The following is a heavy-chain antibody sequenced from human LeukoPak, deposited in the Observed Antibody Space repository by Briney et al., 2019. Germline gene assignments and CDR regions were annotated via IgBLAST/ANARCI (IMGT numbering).Heavy chain of an antibody. CDR2: INPSGGST. CDR1: GYTFTSYY. CDR3: AREKGRFYGSGYGLFDY. D-gene: IGHD5-12*01. Sequence: ASMKVSCKASGYTFTSYYMHWVRQAPGQGLEWMGIINPSGGSTSYAQKFQGRVTMTRDMSTSTVYMELSSLRSEDTAVYYCAREKGRFYGSGYGLFDYWGQGTLVTVSS. V-gene: IGHV1-46*01. J-gene: IGHJ4*02.